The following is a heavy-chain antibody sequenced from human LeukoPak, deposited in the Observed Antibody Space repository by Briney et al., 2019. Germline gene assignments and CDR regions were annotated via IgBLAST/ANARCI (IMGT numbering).Heavy chain of an antibody. J-gene: IGHJ3*02. V-gene: IGHV3-23*01. Sequence: PGGSLRLSCAASGFTLSSYAMSWVRQAPGKGLEWVSAISGSGGSTYYADSVKGRFTISRDNSKNTLYLQMNSLRAEDTAVYYCAKDGSSTVTTSAFDIWGQGTMVTVSS. D-gene: IGHD4-17*01. CDR3: AKDGSSTVTTSAFDI. CDR1: GFTLSSYA. CDR2: ISGSGGST.